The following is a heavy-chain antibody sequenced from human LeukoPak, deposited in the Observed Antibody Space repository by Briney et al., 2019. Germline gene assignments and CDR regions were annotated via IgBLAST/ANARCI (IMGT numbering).Heavy chain of an antibody. Sequence: GGSLRLSCAASGFTFSSYSMNWVRQAPGKGLEWVSSISSSSSYIYYADSVKGRYTISRDNSKNTLYLQMNSLRAEDTAVYYCARGGGRGNWFDPWGQGTLVTVSS. V-gene: IGHV3-21*04. D-gene: IGHD3-16*01. CDR3: ARGGGRGNWFDP. CDR2: ISSSSSYI. CDR1: GFTFSSYS. J-gene: IGHJ5*02.